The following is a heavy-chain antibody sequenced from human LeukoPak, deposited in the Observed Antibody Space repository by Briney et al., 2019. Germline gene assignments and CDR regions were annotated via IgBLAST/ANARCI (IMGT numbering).Heavy chain of an antibody. J-gene: IGHJ5*02. Sequence: GGSLRLSCAASGFAFSSYAMTWVRQAPGKGLEWVSAISTSGSSTYYADSVKGRFTISRDNSKNTLYLQMNSLRAEDTAVYYCAKAPYYYDSSGYSWGQGTLVTVSS. D-gene: IGHD3-22*01. V-gene: IGHV3-23*01. CDR1: GFAFSSYA. CDR2: ISTSGSST. CDR3: AKAPYYYDSSGYS.